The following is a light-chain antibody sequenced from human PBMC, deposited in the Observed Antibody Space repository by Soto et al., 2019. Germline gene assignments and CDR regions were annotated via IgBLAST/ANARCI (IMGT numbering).Light chain of an antibody. V-gene: IGKV3-11*01. CDR2: DAF. J-gene: IGKJ4*01. Sequence: EIVLTQSPDTLSLSPGERATLSCRASQSVSRYLSWYQQKTGQAPRLLIYDAFNRAPGIPARCSGSGSGTDLSLTIMRLEPEDVSFYYCLQSGDWPPSFGGGTKMEI. CDR3: LQSGDWPPS. CDR1: QSVSRY.